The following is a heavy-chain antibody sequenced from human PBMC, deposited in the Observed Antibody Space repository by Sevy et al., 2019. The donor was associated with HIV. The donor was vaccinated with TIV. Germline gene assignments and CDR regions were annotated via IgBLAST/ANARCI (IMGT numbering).Heavy chain of an antibody. CDR2: IIPIFGTA. Sequence: ASVKVSCKASGGTFSSYAISWVRQAPGQGLEWMGGIIPIFGTANYAQKFQGRDTITADKSTSTAYMELSSLRSEDTALYYCARDRCSGGSCYSRSTRANWFDPWGQGTLVTVSS. J-gene: IGHJ5*02. CDR3: ARDRCSGGSCYSRSTRANWFDP. CDR1: GGTFSSYA. D-gene: IGHD2-15*01. V-gene: IGHV1-69*06.